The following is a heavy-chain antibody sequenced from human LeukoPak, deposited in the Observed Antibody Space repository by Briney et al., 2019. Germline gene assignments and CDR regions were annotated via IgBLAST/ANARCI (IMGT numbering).Heavy chain of an antibody. V-gene: IGHV3-23*01. CDR1: GFTFNYYA. D-gene: IGHD3-16*01. J-gene: IGHJ4*02. Sequence: GGSLRLSCAASGFTFNYYAMIWVRQAPGKGLEWVSGISDAEGRTYYTDSVKGRFTISRDNTKNTVYLQMNNLRADDTAVYFCVRHDSFIPYWGQGTLVSVPS. CDR2: ISDAEGRT. CDR3: VRHDSFIPY.